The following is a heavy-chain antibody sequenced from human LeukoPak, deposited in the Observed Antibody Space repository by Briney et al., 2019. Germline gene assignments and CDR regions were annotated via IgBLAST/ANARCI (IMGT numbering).Heavy chain of an antibody. CDR3: ARGKFGELFVIDY. CDR1: GGSISSSSYY. V-gene: IGHV4-39*01. J-gene: IGHJ4*02. CDR2: IYYSGST. Sequence: PSETLSLTCTVSGGSISSSSYYWGWIRQPPGKGLEWIGSIYYSGSTYYNPSLKSRVTISVDTSKNQFSLKLSSVTAADTAVYYCARGKFGELFVIDYWGQGTLVTVSS. D-gene: IGHD3-10*01.